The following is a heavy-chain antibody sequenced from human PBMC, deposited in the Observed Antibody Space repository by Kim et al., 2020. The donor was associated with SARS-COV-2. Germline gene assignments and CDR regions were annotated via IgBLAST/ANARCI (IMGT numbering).Heavy chain of an antibody. Sequence: GGSLRLSCAASGFTFDDYTMHWVRQAPGKGLEWVSLISWDGGSTYYADSVKGRFTISRDNSKNSLYLQMNSLRTEDTALYYCAKDISPSWNDVYGMDVWGQGTTVTVSS. J-gene: IGHJ6*02. CDR2: ISWDGGST. CDR3: AKDISPSWNDVYGMDV. CDR1: GFTFDDYT. V-gene: IGHV3-43*01. D-gene: IGHD1-1*01.